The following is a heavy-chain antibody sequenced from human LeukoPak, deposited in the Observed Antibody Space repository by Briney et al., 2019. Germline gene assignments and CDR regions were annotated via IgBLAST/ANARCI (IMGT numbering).Heavy chain of an antibody. CDR2: IHCSGST. D-gene: IGHD6-13*01. CDR1: GGSISSYY. Sequence: SETLSLTCTVSGGSISSYYWSWIRQPPGEGLEWIGYIHCSGSTNYNPSLRSRVTISVDTSKNQFSLKLRSVTDIDTAVYYCARQDSSTAGDRFDPWGQGTLVTVSS. J-gene: IGHJ5*02. CDR3: ARQDSSTAGDRFDP. V-gene: IGHV4-59*08.